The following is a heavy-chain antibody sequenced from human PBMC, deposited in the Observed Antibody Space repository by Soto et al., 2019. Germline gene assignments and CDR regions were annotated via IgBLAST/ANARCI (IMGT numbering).Heavy chain of an antibody. Sequence: QVQLVESGGGLVKPGGSLRLSCAASGFTFSNNYMNWIRQAPGKGLEWVSHISGSGTPIYYADSVKGRFTISRDNAKNSLYLQMDSLRADDTAVYYCARRSSYFDLWGRGTLVTVSS. CDR3: ARRSSYFDL. CDR2: ISGSGTPI. J-gene: IGHJ2*01. CDR1: GFTFSNNY. V-gene: IGHV3-11*01.